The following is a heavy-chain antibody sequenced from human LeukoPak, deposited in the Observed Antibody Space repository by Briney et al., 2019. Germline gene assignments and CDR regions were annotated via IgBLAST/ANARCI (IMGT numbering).Heavy chain of an antibody. V-gene: IGHV1-69*06. CDR3: ARARKGAYYYYYMDV. CDR2: IIPIFGTA. CDR1: GYTFTSYG. J-gene: IGHJ6*03. Sequence: ASVKVSCKASGYTFTSYGISWVRQAPGQGLEWMGGIIPIFGTANYAQKFQGRVTITADKSTSTAYMELSSLRSEDTAVYYCARARKGAYYYYYMDVWGKGTTVTVSS. D-gene: IGHD3-16*01.